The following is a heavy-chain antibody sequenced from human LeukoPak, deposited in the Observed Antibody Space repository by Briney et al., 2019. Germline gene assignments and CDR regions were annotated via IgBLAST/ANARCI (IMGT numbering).Heavy chain of an antibody. CDR3: TRAHSSGGGYYYYGMDV. V-gene: IGHV3-49*04. Sequence: GGSLRLSCTGSGFTFGDYAVSWVRQAPGKGLEWVSFSRSKAYGGTTEYAASVKGRFTISRDDSKNIAALQMNSLKTEDTAVYYCTRAHSSGGGYYYYGMDVWGQGTTVTVSS. J-gene: IGHJ6*02. D-gene: IGHD6-19*01. CDR2: SRSKAYGGTT. CDR1: GFTFGDYA.